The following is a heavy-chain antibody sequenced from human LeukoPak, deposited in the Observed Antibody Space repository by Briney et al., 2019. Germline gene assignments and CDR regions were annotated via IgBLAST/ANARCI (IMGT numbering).Heavy chain of an antibody. CDR1: GFTFDDYA. CDR3: ARTLPGYYGMDV. D-gene: IGHD1-14*01. J-gene: IGHJ6*02. V-gene: IGHV3-9*01. CDR2: ISWNSGSI. Sequence: GRSLRLSCAASGFTFDDYAMHWVRQAPGKGLEWVSGISWNSGSIGYADSVKGRFTISRDNAKNSLYLQMNSLRAEDTALYYCARTLPGYYGMDVWGQGTTVTVSS.